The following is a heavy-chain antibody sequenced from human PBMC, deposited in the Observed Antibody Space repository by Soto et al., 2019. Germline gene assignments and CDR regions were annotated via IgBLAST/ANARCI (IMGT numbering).Heavy chain of an antibody. Sequence: ASVKVSCKASGYMFTTHAIFWVRQAPGQRPEWMGWINTATGGTAYSQNFQGRVTITRDTSATTAFMELSGLTSEDTAVYYCAIEYGSGPYYQAFDIWGQGTLVTVSS. CDR3: AIEYGSGPYYQAFDI. D-gene: IGHD3-10*01. CDR1: GYMFTTHA. V-gene: IGHV1-3*04. CDR2: INTATGGT. J-gene: IGHJ3*02.